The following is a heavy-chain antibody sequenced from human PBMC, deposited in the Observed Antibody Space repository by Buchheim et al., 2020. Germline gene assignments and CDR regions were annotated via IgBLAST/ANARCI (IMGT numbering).Heavy chain of an antibody. D-gene: IGHD3-22*01. CDR3: ATHHYTYYYDSSGYYPFDY. Sequence: QVQLQQWGAGLLKPSETLSLTCAVYGGSFSGYYWSWIRQPPGKGLEWIGEINHSGSTNYNPSLKSRVTISVDTSKNQFPLKLSSVTAADTAVYYCATHHYTYYYDSSGYYPFDYWGQGTL. CDR2: INHSGST. V-gene: IGHV4-34*01. CDR1: GGSFSGYY. J-gene: IGHJ4*02.